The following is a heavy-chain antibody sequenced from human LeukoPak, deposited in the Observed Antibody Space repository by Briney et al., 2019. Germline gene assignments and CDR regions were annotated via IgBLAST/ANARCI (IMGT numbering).Heavy chain of an antibody. V-gene: IGHV3-23*01. D-gene: IGHD1-1*01. CDR1: GFTFNTYA. CDR3: AKNPRLEGWIYFDS. Sequence: AGGSLRLSCEASGFTFNTYAIYWVRQAPGKGLEWVSSISGSGGRIDYADSVKGRFTISRDNSKNTLSLQMNSLTAEDTAVYYCAKNPRLEGWIYFDSWGQGILVTVSS. J-gene: IGHJ4*02. CDR2: ISGSGGRI.